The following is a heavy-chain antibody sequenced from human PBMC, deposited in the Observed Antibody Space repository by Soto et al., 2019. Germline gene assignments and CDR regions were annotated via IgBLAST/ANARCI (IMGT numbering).Heavy chain of an antibody. D-gene: IGHD1-1*01. CDR2: IFSNDEK. Sequence: ESGPTLVNPTETLTLTCTVSGFSLSNARMGVSWIRQPPGKALEWLAHIFSNDEKSYSTSLKSRLTISKDTSKSQVVLTMTNMDPVDTATYYCARIPGDGTKRGGYYYYYGMDVWGQGTTVTVSS. CDR1: GFSLSNARMG. J-gene: IGHJ6*02. CDR3: ARIPGDGTKRGGYYYYYGMDV. V-gene: IGHV2-26*01.